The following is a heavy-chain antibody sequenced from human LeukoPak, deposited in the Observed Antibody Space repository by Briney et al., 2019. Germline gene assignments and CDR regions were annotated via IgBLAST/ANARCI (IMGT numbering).Heavy chain of an antibody. J-gene: IGHJ2*01. D-gene: IGHD4-23*01. CDR3: ARYYGGLDYNFDL. CDR2: IYYSGST. V-gene: IGHV4-31*03. Sequence: SETLSLTCTVSGGSISSDDYYWSWIRQHPGKGLECIGYIYYSGSTYYNPSPKSRLTISVDTSKNQFSLKLSSVTAADTAVYFCARYYGGLDYNFDLWGRGTLVTVSS. CDR1: GGSISSDDYY.